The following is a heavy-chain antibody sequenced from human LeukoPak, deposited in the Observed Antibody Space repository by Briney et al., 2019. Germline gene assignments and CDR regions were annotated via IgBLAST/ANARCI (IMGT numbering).Heavy chain of an antibody. Sequence: PSETPSLTCSVSGGSISNYFWTWIRQPPGKGLEWIGYIYSSGSTYYNPSLKSRVTISVDTSKTRFSLKLSTVTAADTAVYYCARRPTGDPKFDYWGQGTLVTVSS. CDR1: GGSISNYF. CDR2: IYSSGST. D-gene: IGHD7-27*01. V-gene: IGHV4-59*08. CDR3: ARRPTGDPKFDY. J-gene: IGHJ4*02.